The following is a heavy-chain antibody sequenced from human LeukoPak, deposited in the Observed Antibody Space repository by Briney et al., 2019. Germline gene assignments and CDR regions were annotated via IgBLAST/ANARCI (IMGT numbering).Heavy chain of an antibody. D-gene: IGHD3-10*01. CDR3: ARVATMVRGGYDAFDI. Sequence: GGSLRLSCAASKFTFRNYAMTWVRQAPGKGLVWVSRINSDGSSTSYADSVKGRFTISRDNAKNTLYLQMNSLRAEDTAVYYCARVATMVRGGYDAFDIWGQGTMVTVSS. CDR2: INSDGSST. CDR1: KFTFRNYA. V-gene: IGHV3-74*01. J-gene: IGHJ3*02.